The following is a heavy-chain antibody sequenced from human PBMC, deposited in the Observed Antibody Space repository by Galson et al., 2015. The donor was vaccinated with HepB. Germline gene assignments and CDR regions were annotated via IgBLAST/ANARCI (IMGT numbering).Heavy chain of an antibody. V-gene: IGHV1-69*13. CDR1: GGTFSSYA. D-gene: IGHD1-7*01. CDR2: IIPIFGTA. J-gene: IGHJ4*02. Sequence: SVKVSCKASGGTFSSYAISWVRQAPGQGLEWMGGIIPIFGTANYAQKFQGGVTITADESTSTAYMELSSLRSEDTAVYYCARKGAAGTYTPFDYWGQGTLVTVSS. CDR3: ARKGAAGTYTPFDY.